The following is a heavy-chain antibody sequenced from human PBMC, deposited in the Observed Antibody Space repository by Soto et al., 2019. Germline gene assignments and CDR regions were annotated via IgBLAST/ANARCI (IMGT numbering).Heavy chain of an antibody. Sequence: QVQLVESGGGVVQPGRSLRLSCAASGFTFSSYGMHWVRQAPGKGLEWVAVIWYDGSNKYYADSVKGRFTISRDNSKNTLYLQMNSLRAEDTAVYYCARDSQQWLVVSEYFQHWGQGTLVTVSS. D-gene: IGHD6-19*01. J-gene: IGHJ1*01. CDR3: ARDSQQWLVVSEYFQH. CDR1: GFTFSSYG. V-gene: IGHV3-33*01. CDR2: IWYDGSNK.